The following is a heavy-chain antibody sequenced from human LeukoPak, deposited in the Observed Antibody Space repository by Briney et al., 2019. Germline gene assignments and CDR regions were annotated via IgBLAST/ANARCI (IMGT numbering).Heavy chain of an antibody. J-gene: IGHJ6*02. CDR2: ST. D-gene: IGHD7-27*01. CDR1: GASISSYY. V-gene: IGHV4-59*13. CDR3: ARTGRNWETGYGMDV. Sequence: SETLSLTCTVSGASISSYYWSWIRQSPGKGLEWIGWSTKYNPSLKSRVSISVDTSKNQFSLKLSSVTAADTAVYYCARTGRNWETGYGMDVWGQGTTVTVSS.